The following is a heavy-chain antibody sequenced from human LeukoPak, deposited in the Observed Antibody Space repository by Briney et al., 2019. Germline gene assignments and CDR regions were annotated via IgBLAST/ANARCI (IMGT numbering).Heavy chain of an antibody. J-gene: IGHJ4*02. CDR3: ARVSPPWYCSGGSCSNYFDD. CDR1: GYTFTSYG. V-gene: IGHV1-18*01. Sequence: ASVQVSCKASGYTFTSYGISWVRQAPGQRLEWMEWIRAYNGNTNYAQKLQGRVTMTTGTSTSTAYMELGSLRSDDTAVYCCARVSPPWYCSGGSCSNYFDDWGQGTLDAVT. CDR2: IRAYNGNT. D-gene: IGHD2-15*01.